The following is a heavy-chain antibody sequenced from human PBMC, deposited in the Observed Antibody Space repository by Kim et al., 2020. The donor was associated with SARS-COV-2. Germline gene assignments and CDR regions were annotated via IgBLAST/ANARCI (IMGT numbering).Heavy chain of an antibody. CDR1: GFTFKNYA. CDR3: AKVAVPGYIYFDN. J-gene: IGHJ4*02. V-gene: IGHV3-23*01. D-gene: IGHD2-2*02. CDR2: INGGGNRT. Sequence: GGSLRLSCAASGFTFKNYAMNWVRQAPGKGLEWVSTINGGGNRTYFADSVKGRFTISRDNSKNTLYLQMNSLRADDTAVYYCAKVAVPGYIYFDNWGLGTLVTVSS.